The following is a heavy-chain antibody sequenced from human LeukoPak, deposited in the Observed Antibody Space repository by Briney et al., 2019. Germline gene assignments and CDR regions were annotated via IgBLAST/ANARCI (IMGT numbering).Heavy chain of an antibody. Sequence: ASVKVSCKASGGAFSSYAISWVRQAPGQGLEWMGSIIPILGIANYAQKFQGRVTITADKSTSTAYMELSSLRSEDTAVYYCARCSLPVGGYDHLCAFDLWGQGTMVTVSS. V-gene: IGHV1-69*04. CDR3: ARCSLPVGGYDHLCAFDL. J-gene: IGHJ3*01. CDR2: IIPILGIA. CDR1: GGAFSSYA. D-gene: IGHD5-12*01.